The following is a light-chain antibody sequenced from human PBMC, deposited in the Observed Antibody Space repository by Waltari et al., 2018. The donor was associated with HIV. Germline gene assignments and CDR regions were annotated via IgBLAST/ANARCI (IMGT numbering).Light chain of an antibody. CDR1: NIASNA. Sequence: QSVLTQPPSVSGAPSQRVTISNIASNAVNWYQQLPGKTPKLLIYYDDQLPSGVSGRFSGSKSGTSASLAISGLQSEDEADYYCAAWDDGLNGYVFGTGTKLTVL. CDR3: AAWDDGLNGYV. CDR2: YDD. V-gene: IGLV1-36*01. J-gene: IGLJ1*01.